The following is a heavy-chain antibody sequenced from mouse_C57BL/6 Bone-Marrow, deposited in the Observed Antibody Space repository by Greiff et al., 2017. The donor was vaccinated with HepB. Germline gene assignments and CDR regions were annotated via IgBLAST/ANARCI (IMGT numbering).Heavy chain of an antibody. D-gene: IGHD4-1*01. CDR1: GYTFTDYN. CDR2: INPNNGGT. CDR3: ARRDGTGY. Sequence: VQLKQSGPELVKPGASVKIPCKASGYTFTDYNMDWVKQSHGKSLEWIGDINPNNGGTIYNQKFKGKATLTVDKSSSTAYMELRSLTSEDTAVYYCARRDGTGYWGQGTTLTVSS. J-gene: IGHJ2*01. V-gene: IGHV1-18*01.